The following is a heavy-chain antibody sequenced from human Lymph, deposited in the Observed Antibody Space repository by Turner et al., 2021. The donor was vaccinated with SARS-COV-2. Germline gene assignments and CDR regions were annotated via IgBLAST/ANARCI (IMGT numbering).Heavy chain of an antibody. CDR1: GFTFSYYW. CDR2: IKQDGSEK. D-gene: IGHD1-26*01. J-gene: IGHJ4*02. Sequence: EVQLVESGGGLVQPGGCLRLSCAASGFTFSYYWMSCVRQAPGKGLEWVANIKQDGSEKYYVDSVKGRFTISRDNAKNSLFLQMNSLRAEDTAVYYCARMGSSSWYFDYWGQGTLVTVSS. V-gene: IGHV3-7*01. CDR3: ARMGSSSWYFDY.